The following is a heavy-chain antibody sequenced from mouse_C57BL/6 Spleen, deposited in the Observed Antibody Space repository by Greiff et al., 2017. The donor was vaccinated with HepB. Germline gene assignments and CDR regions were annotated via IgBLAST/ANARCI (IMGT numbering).Heavy chain of an antibody. CDR1: GYAFSSYW. Sequence: VKVVESGAELVKPGASVKISCKASGYAFSSYWMNWVKQRPGKGLEWIGQIYPGDGDTNYNGKFKGKATLTADKSSSTAYMQLSSLTSEDSAVYFCARPPTAQAPYFDYWGQGTTLTVSS. CDR3: ARPPTAQAPYFDY. D-gene: IGHD3-2*02. J-gene: IGHJ2*01. V-gene: IGHV1-80*01. CDR2: IYPGDGDT.